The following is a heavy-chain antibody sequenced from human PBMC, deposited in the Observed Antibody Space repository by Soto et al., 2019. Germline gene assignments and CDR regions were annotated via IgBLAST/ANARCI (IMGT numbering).Heavy chain of an antibody. CDR2: MNPNSGNT. CDR1: GYAFTSYD. Sequence: QVQLVQSGAEVKKPGASVKVSCKASGYAFTSYDINWVRQATGQGLEWMGWMNPNSGNTGYAQKFQGRVTMTRNTSISTGYMELSSLRSENTAVYYGARGAYSSGWYAFVYWGQGTLVTVSS. V-gene: IGHV1-8*01. D-gene: IGHD6-19*01. J-gene: IGHJ4*02. CDR3: ARGAYSSGWYAFVY.